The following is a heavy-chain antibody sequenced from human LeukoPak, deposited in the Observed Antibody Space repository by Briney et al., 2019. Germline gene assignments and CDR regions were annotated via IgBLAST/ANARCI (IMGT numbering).Heavy chain of an antibody. J-gene: IGHJ4*02. CDR1: GGSIRSYY. V-gene: IGHV4-59*08. CDR3: SKKLADPNFGF. D-gene: IGHD1-1*01. CDR2: VYYSGST. Sequence: SETLSLTCTVSGGSIRSYYWSWIRQPPGRGLEWVGYVYYSGSTNYHHSLNSRVTISVDSSKNQFSLTLSPVSAAGTAVDVCSKKLADPNFGFWGQGNLGTVSS.